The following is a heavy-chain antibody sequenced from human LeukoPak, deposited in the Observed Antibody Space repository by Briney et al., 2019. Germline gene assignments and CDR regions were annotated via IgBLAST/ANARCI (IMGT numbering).Heavy chain of an antibody. CDR1: GYTFTSYG. J-gene: IGHJ5*02. CDR3: ARSPRFLEWLLRWFDP. V-gene: IGHV1-18*01. CDR2: ISAYNGNT. D-gene: IGHD3-3*01. Sequence: ASVKVSCKASGYTFTSYGISWVRQAPGQGLEWMGWISAYNGNTNYAQKLQGRVTMTTDTSTSTAYMELRSLRSDDTAVYYCARSPRFLEWLLRWFDPWGQGTLVTVSS.